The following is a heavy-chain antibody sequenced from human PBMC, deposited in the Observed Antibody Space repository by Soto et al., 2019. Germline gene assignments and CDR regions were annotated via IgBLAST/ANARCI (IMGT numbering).Heavy chain of an antibody. CDR2: IIPIFGTA. CDR1: GGTFSSYA. J-gene: IGHJ3*02. CDR3: ARDLGIAAPYDAFDI. V-gene: IGHV1-69*13. D-gene: IGHD6-13*01. Sequence: SVKVSCKASGGTFSSYAISWVRQAPGQGLEWMGGIIPIFGTANYAQKFQGRVTITADESTSTAYMELSSLRSEDTAVYYCARDLGIAAPYDAFDIWGQGTMVTVSS.